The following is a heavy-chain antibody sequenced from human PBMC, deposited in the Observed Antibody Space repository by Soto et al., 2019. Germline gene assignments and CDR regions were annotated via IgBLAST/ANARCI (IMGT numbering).Heavy chain of an antibody. Sequence: LRLSCAASGFTFRTYALSWVRQAPGKGLEWVSAISANGQGIYYADSVRGRFTISRDNSKNTIFLHMDSLRAEDTAVYYCAKDRNYPRDQFHYWGQGTLVTVSS. CDR1: GFTFRTYA. J-gene: IGHJ4*02. CDR2: ISANGQGI. CDR3: AKDRNYPRDQFHY. D-gene: IGHD1-7*01. V-gene: IGHV3-23*01.